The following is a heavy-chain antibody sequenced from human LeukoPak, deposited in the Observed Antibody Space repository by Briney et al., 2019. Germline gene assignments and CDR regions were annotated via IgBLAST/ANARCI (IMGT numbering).Heavy chain of an antibody. J-gene: IGHJ6*02. D-gene: IGHD3-3*01. V-gene: IGHV3-23*01. CDR3: AKDLDFWSGYYYYGMDV. CDR2: ISGSGGST. CDR1: GFTFSSYA. Sequence: GSLRLSXAASGFTFSSYAMSWVRQAPGKGLEWVSAISGSGGSTYYADSVKGRFTISRDNSKNTLYLQMNSLRAEDTAVYYCAKDLDFWSGYYYYGMDVWGQGTTVTVSS.